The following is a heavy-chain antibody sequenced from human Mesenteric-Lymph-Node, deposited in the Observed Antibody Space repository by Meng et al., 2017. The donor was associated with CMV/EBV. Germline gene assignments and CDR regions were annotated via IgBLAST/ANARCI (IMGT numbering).Heavy chain of an antibody. CDR2: INTFNGNT. V-gene: IGHV1-18*01. CDR3: ARYYDSSGSYYEDFDY. D-gene: IGHD3-22*01. J-gene: IGHJ4*02. Sequence: ASVKVSCKTSGYTFINYGISWVRQAPGQGLEWMGWINTFNGNTDYAKNFQGRVTVTRDTYTNTAYMDLKSLRSDDTAVYYCARYYDSSGSYYEDFDYWGQGTLVTVSS. CDR1: GYTFINYG.